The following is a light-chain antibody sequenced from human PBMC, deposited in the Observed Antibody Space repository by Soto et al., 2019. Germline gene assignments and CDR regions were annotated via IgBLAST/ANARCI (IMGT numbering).Light chain of an antibody. V-gene: IGKV3-20*01. CDR2: GAS. J-gene: IGKJ1*01. Sequence: ESVLTQSPGTLSFSPGERATLSCRASQSVSSNYLAWYQQKPGQAPRLLIYGASTRATGIPDRFSGSGSGTDFTLTISRLEPEDFAVYYCQQYGSSPKTFGQGTKVDIK. CDR3: QQYGSSPKT. CDR1: QSVSSNY.